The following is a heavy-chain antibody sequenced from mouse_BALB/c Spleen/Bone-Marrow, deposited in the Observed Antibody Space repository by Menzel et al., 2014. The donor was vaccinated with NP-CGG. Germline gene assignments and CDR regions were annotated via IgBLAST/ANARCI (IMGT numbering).Heavy chain of an antibody. CDR2: IYPGDGDT. CDR1: GYAFSSSW. D-gene: IGHD1-1*01. J-gene: IGHJ4*01. Sequence: VQLQQSGPELVKPGASVKISCKASGYAFSSSWMNWVKQRPGQGLEWIGRIYPGDGDTNYNGNFKGKATLTADKSSSTAYMQLSSLTSVDSAVYFCANYYGSSQGAMDYRGQGTSVTVSS. CDR3: ANYYGSSQGAMDY. V-gene: IGHV1-82*01.